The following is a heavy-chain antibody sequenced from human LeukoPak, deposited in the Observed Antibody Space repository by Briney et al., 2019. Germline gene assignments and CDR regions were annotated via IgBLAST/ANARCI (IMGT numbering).Heavy chain of an antibody. V-gene: IGHV1-69*06. D-gene: IGHD6-19*01. CDR3: ARDHGAVAGTFRY. Sequence: VKVSCKASGGTFSSYAISWVRQAPGQGLEWMGGIIPILGTANYAQKFQGRVTITADKSTSTAYMELSSLRSEDTAVYYCARDHGAVAGTFRYWGQGTLVTVSS. CDR2: IIPILGTA. J-gene: IGHJ4*02. CDR1: GGTFSSYA.